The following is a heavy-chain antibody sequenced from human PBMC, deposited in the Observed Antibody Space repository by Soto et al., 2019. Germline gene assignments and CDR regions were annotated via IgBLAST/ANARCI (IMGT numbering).Heavy chain of an antibody. CDR3: AKIGDSASVSLPLVLLDH. D-gene: IGHD6-6*01. Sequence: GGSLRLSCAAPGFTVSTYALSWVRQSPGKGLEWVSAIPGSSTSTYYAGSVKGRFTISRDNSKNTLYLQMNSLRVEDTAVCYCAKIGDSASVSLPLVLLDHWGQGALVTVSS. CDR2: IPGSSTST. J-gene: IGHJ4*02. V-gene: IGHV3-23*01. CDR1: GFTVSTYA.